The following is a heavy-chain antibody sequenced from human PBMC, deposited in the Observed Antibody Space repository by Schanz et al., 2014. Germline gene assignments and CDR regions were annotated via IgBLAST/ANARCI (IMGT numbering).Heavy chain of an antibody. D-gene: IGHD3-10*01. V-gene: IGHV3-21*01. Sequence: VQLVESGGGVVQPGRSLRLSCAASGFTLSSYWMHWVRQVPGKGLEWVSSISSSSSYIYYADSVKGRFTISRDNAKNSLYLQMNSLRAEDTAVYYCARANYRRKINFDYWGRGTLVTVSS. CDR1: GFTLSSYW. CDR2: ISSSSSYI. J-gene: IGHJ4*02. CDR3: ARANYRRKINFDY.